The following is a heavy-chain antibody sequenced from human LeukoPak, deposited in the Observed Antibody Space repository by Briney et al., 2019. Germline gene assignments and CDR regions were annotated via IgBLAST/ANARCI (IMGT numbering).Heavy chain of an antibody. CDR3: ARDLPNYGDSGANDY. CDR2: IYSGGRT. Sequence: GGSLRLSCAVSGFTVSSNYMTWVSQAPGKGLEWVSVIYSGGRTYYADSVRGRFTISRDNFKNTVYLQMNTLRAEDTAVYHCARDLPNYGDSGANDYWGQGTLVTVSS. D-gene: IGHD4-17*01. V-gene: IGHV3-66*01. J-gene: IGHJ4*02. CDR1: GFTVSSNY.